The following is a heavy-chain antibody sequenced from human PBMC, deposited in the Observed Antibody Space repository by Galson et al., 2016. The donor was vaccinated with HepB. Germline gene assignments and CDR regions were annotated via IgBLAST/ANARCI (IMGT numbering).Heavy chain of an antibody. J-gene: IGHJ4*02. CDR2: LSASGGAT. V-gene: IGHV3-23*01. Sequence: SLRLSCAASGFTFNTYAMSWVRQAPGKGLEWVSTLSASGGATYYSDSVKGRFTISRDNSKNTLYLQMNSLRDEDTAVYYGAKGRTGTTGPVEYWGQGTLVTVSS. D-gene: IGHD1-1*01. CDR1: GFTFNTYA. CDR3: AKGRTGTTGPVEY.